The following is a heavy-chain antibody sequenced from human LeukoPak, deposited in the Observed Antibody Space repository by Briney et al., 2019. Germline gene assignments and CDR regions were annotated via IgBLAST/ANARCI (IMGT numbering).Heavy chain of an antibody. CDR1: GASVSSGGSS. V-gene: IGHV4-30-2*01. CDR3: ARDSYGLGSNYFDP. J-gene: IGHJ5*02. CDR2: IYHIVHT. Sequence: PSETLSLTCAVTGASVSSGGSSWAWIRQPPGKGLEWIGYIYHIVHTFYNPSLQSRVTISVDRAKNQVSLRLTSVTAADTAVYYCARDSYGLGSNYFDPWGQGTQVTVSS. D-gene: IGHD3-10*01.